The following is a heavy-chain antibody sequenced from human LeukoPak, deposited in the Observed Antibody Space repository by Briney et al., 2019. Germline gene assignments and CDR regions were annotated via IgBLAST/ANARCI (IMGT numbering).Heavy chain of an antibody. CDR2: ISSSSTYI. CDR3: TRGPMVPKPNWFDP. Sequence: GGSLRLXCAASGFTFSSYSMNWGRPAPGKGLEWVSSISSSSTYIYYADSLKGRFTISRDNAKNSLYLQMNSLRAEDTAVYYRTRGPMVPKPNWFDPWGQGTLVTVSS. V-gene: IGHV3-21*01. D-gene: IGHD4/OR15-4a*01. J-gene: IGHJ5*02. CDR1: GFTFSSYS.